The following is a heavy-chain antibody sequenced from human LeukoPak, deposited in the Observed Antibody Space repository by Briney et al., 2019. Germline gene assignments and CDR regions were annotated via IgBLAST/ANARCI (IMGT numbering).Heavy chain of an antibody. CDR3: ARWGLVAPGTYYYYMDV. Sequence: ASVKVSCKASGYTFTNYGVTWVRQAPGQGLEWMGWINPYSGGTHYAQNLQDRLTMTTDTSTSMAFMELRSLRPDDTAVYFCARWGLVAPGTYYYYMDVWDRGTTVTVSS. J-gene: IGHJ6*03. CDR1: GYTFTNYG. CDR2: INPYSGGT. D-gene: IGHD2-2*01. V-gene: IGHV1-18*01.